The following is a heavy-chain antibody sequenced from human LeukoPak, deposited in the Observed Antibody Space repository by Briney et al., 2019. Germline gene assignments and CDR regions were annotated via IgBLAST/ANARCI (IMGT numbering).Heavy chain of an antibody. CDR3: ARVESIAVALDI. CDR2: IYYSGST. V-gene: IGHV4-59*01. J-gene: IGHJ3*02. D-gene: IGHD6-19*01. Sequence: PSETLSLTCTVSGGSISSYYWSWIRQPPGKGLEWIGYIYYSGSTNYNPSLKSRVTISVDTSKNQSPLKLSSVTAADTAVYYCARVESIAVALDIWGQGTMVTVSS. CDR1: GGSISSYY.